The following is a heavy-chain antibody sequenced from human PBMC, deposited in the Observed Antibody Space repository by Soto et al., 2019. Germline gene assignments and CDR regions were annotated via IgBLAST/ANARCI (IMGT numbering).Heavy chain of an antibody. CDR3: ARHSRPGYSRGGYGGDY. V-gene: IGHV4-39*01. D-gene: IGHD6-19*01. Sequence: QLQLQESGPGLVKPSETLSLTCTGSGGSISRSSYYWGWIRQPPGKGLEWLGSIYYSGSTYYNPSLKGRVTISVDTSNNPLSLKLSSVTAADTAVYYCARHSRPGYSRGGYGGDYWGQGTLVTVSS. CDR1: GGSISRSSYY. CDR2: IYYSGST. J-gene: IGHJ4*02.